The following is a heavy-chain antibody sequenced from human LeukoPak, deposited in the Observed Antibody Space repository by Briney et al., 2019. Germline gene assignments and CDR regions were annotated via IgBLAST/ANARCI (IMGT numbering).Heavy chain of an antibody. CDR1: GFTFSDYY. Sequence: GGSLRLSCAASGFTFSDYYMSWIRQAPGKGLEWVSYISSSGSNKFYADSVKGRFTISRDNAKNSLYMQMNSLGAEDTAVYYCAREGATASSGYFFDYWGQGSLVTVSS. CDR2: ISSSGSNK. V-gene: IGHV3-11*04. CDR3: AREGATASSGYFFDY. D-gene: IGHD5-18*01. J-gene: IGHJ4*02.